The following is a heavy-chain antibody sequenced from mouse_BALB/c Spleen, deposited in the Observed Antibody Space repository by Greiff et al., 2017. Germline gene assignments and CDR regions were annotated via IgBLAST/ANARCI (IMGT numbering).Heavy chain of an antibody. CDR1: GYSFTGYF. D-gene: IGHD1-1*01. CDR3: GRGITTVVDAMDY. J-gene: IGHJ4*01. Sequence: VQLKESGPELVKPGASVKISCKASGYSFTGYFMNWVKQSHGKSLEWIGRINPYNGDTFYNQKFKGKATLTVDKSSSTAHMELLSLTSEDSAVYYCGRGITTVVDAMDYWGQGTSVTVSS. CDR2: INPYNGDT. V-gene: IGHV1-37*01.